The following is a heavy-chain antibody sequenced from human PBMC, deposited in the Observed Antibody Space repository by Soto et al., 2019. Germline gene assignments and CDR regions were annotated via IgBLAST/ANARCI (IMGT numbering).Heavy chain of an antibody. D-gene: IGHD5-12*01. J-gene: IGHJ4*02. CDR3: VRHQSGYDYGLTHFDY. CDR2: IGYSGTT. V-gene: IGHV4-59*08. CDR1: GGSFKSDY. Sequence: QVQLQESGPGLVKASETLSLTCTVSGGSFKSDYWSWIRQPPGKGLEWIGYIGYSGTTNYNPSLKSRVTISVDTSQNQFSLRVTSVTAADTAVYYCVRHQSGYDYGLTHFDYWGQGTLVTVSS.